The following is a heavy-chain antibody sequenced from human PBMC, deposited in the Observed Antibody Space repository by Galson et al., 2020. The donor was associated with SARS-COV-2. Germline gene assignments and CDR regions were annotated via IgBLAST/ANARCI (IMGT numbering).Heavy chain of an antibody. J-gene: IGHJ5*02. CDR1: GGSISSTNYY. CDR2: IYYSGST. CDR3: ARQGLTVLHTGWFDP. V-gene: IGHV4-39*01. D-gene: IGHD4-4*01. Sequence: ETSETLSLTCTVSGGSISSTNYYWGWIRQPPGKGLEWIGSIYYSGSTYYNPSLKSRVTISIDTSKNQFSLKLSSVTAADPAVYYCARQGLTVLHTGWFDPWGQGTLVTVSS.